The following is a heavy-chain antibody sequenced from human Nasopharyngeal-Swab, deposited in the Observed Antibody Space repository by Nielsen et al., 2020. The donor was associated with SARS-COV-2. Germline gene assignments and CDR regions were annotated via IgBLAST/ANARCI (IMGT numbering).Heavy chain of an antibody. Sequence: GESLKISCTASGFTFGDYAMSWFRQAPGKGLEWVGFISSKAYGGTTEYAASVKGRFTISRDDSKSIAYLQMNSLKTEDTAVYYCTRGGWASSITMIVVVATGVWGKVTTVTVSS. CDR1: GFTFGDYA. D-gene: IGHD3-22*01. J-gene: IGHJ6*04. CDR3: TRGGWASSITMIVVVATGV. V-gene: IGHV3-49*03. CDR2: ISSKAYGGTT.